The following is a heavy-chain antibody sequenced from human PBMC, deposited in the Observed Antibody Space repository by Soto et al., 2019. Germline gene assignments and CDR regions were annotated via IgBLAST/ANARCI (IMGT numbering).Heavy chain of an antibody. Sequence: GGSLRLSCAGSGFSFDSYSMHWVRQAPGKGLEWVTTVSFDSKNKYYIDSVEGRLTISRDNSKNMLYLQMNSLTHEDTAVYYCAKESVEATYSFYGMDVWGPGTTVTVSS. CDR1: GFSFDSYS. D-gene: IGHD4-4*01. CDR2: VSFDSKNK. V-gene: IGHV3-30*18. CDR3: AKESVEATYSFYGMDV. J-gene: IGHJ6*02.